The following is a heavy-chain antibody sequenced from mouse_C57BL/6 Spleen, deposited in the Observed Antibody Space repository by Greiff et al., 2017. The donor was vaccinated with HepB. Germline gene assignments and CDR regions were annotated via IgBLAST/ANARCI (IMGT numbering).Heavy chain of an antibody. J-gene: IGHJ2*01. CDR3: ARDGYYLYYFDY. CDR2: ISDGGSYT. D-gene: IGHD2-3*01. Sequence: DVMLVESGGGLVKPGGSLKLSCAASGFTFSSYAMSWVRQTPEKRLEWVATISDGGSYTYYPDNVKGRFTISRDNAKNNLYLQMSHLKSEDTAMYYCARDGYYLYYFDYWGQGTTLTVSS. V-gene: IGHV5-4*01. CDR1: GFTFSSYA.